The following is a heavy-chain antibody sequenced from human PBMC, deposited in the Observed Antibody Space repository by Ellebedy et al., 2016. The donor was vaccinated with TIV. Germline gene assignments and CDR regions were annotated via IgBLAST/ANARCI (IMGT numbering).Heavy chain of an antibody. Sequence: MPGGSLRLSCAVYGGSFSGHHWTWIRQSPWKGLDWIGGINHSGSTNYNPSLQILVTISVDTSKNQFSLRLSSVTAADTDVYYCARVVGGTPRGLHSSSELETTDHYYIMDVWGQGTKVTVSS. CDR2: INHSGST. D-gene: IGHD6-13*01. V-gene: IGHV4-34*01. CDR3: ARVVGGTPRGLHSSSELETTDHYYIMDV. CDR1: GGSFSGHH. J-gene: IGHJ6*02.